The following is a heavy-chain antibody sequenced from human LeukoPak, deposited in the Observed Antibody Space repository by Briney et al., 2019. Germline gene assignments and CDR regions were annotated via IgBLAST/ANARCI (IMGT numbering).Heavy chain of an antibody. J-gene: IGHJ4*02. Sequence: ASVKVSCKASGYTFTSYGISWVRQAPGQGLEWMGWISAYNGNTNYAQKLLGRVTMTTDTSTSTAYMELRSLRSDDTAVYYCAREGTPTVTHGFDYWGQGTLVTVSS. V-gene: IGHV1-18*01. CDR3: AREGTPTVTHGFDY. D-gene: IGHD4-17*01. CDR2: ISAYNGNT. CDR1: GYTFTSYG.